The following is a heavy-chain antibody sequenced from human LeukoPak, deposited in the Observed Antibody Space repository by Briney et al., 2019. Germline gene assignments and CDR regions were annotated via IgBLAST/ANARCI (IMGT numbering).Heavy chain of an antibody. CDR1: GFTFTNYV. Sequence: PGGSLRLSCAASGFTFTNYVMHWVRQAPGKGLEWGAFISFDGTIEYYADSVKGRFTISRDNSKNTLFLQLNGLRADDTSVYYCARGYDVLSGAIPDAFDVWGQGTMVTVSS. CDR2: ISFDGTIE. J-gene: IGHJ3*01. V-gene: IGHV3-30*04. D-gene: IGHD3-9*01. CDR3: ARGYDVLSGAIPDAFDV.